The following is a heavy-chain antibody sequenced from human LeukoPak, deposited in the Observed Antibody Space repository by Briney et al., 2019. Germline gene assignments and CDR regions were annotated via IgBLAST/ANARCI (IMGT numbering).Heavy chain of an antibody. V-gene: IGHV1-24*01. D-gene: IGHD1-26*01. CDR2: FDPEDGET. Sequence: ASVKVSCKVPGYTLTELSMHWVRQAPGKGLEWMGGFDPEDGETIYAQKFQGRVTMTEDTSTDTAYMELNSLRSEDTAVYYCATASSREPLVDYWGQGTLVTVSS. CDR1: GYTLTELS. CDR3: ATASSREPLVDY. J-gene: IGHJ4*02.